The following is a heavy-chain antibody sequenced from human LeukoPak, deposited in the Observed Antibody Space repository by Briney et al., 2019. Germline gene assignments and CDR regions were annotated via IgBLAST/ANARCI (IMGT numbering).Heavy chain of an antibody. CDR3: AKSGDYYYDSSGYPHPNY. D-gene: IGHD3-22*01. J-gene: IGHJ4*02. CDR2: IRYDGSNK. V-gene: IGHV3-30*02. Sequence: GGSLRLSCAASGFTFSSYGMHWVRQAPGKGLEWVAFIRYDGSNKYYADSVKGRFTISRDNSKNTLYLQMNSLRAEDTAVYYCAKSGDYYYDSSGYPHPNYWGQGTLVTVSS. CDR1: GFTFSSYG.